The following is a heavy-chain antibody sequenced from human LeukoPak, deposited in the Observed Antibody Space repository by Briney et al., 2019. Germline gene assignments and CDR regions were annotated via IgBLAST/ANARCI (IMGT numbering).Heavy chain of an antibody. V-gene: IGHV3-30*02. CDR3: AKGAVYDFWSGSDY. Sequence: GGSLRLSCAASGFTFSSYGMHWVRQAPGKGLEWVAFIRYDGSKKYYADSVKGRFTISRDNSKNTLYLQMNSLRAEDTTVYYCAKGAVYDFWSGSDYWGQGTLVTVSS. D-gene: IGHD3-3*01. CDR2: IRYDGSKK. CDR1: GFTFSSYG. J-gene: IGHJ4*02.